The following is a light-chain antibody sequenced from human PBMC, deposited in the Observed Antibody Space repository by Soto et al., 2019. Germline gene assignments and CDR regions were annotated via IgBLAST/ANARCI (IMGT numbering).Light chain of an antibody. CDR1: QRGGSS. Sequence: IVLTQSPATLSLSPGERATLSCRASQRGGSSLAWYQQKPGQAPRLLIYDASNRATGIPARFSGSGSGTDFTLTISSLEPEDFAVYYCQQRVNWPLTFGGGTKVDIK. J-gene: IGKJ4*01. V-gene: IGKV3-11*01. CDR3: QQRVNWPLT. CDR2: DAS.